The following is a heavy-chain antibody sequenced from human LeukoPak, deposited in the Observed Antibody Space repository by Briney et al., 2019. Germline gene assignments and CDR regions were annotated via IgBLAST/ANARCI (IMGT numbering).Heavy chain of an antibody. D-gene: IGHD3-22*01. CDR3: AATTGGYYHY. CDR1: GFTFSSYG. J-gene: IGHJ4*02. Sequence: PGGSLRLSCAASGFTFSSYGMHWVRQAPGKGLEWVAVISYDGSNKYYADSVKGRFTISRDNSKNTLYLQMNSLRVEDTAVYYCAATTGGYYHYWGQGTLVTVSS. CDR2: ISYDGSNK. V-gene: IGHV3-30*03.